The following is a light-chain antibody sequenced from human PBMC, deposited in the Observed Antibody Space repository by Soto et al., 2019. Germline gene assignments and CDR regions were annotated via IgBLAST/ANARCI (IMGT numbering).Light chain of an antibody. Sequence: DIQMTQSPSSLSASVGYRVTITGRASQTISNYLNWYQQKPGKAPVLLIFAASSLQSGVPSRFSGSRSGRNFTLAISSLQPADSAIYYCQQTYSVPPTFGRGTKVDIK. CDR1: QTISNY. CDR3: QQTYSVPPT. CDR2: AAS. V-gene: IGKV1-39*01. J-gene: IGKJ1*01.